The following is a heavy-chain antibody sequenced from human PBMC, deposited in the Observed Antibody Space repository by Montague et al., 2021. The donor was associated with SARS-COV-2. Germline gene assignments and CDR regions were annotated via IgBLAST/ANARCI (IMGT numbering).Heavy chain of an antibody. CDR2: IDWDDDK. D-gene: IGHD3-9*01. J-gene: IGHJ4*02. V-gene: IGHV2-70*01. CDR1: GFSLSTSGMC. Sequence: PAPVKPTKTLTLTCTFSGFSLSTSGMCVSRIRQPPGKALEWLALIDWDDDKYYSTSLKTRLTISKDTSKNQVVLTMTNMDPVDTATYYCARIRDYDILTGSYSGFDYWGQGTLVTVSS. CDR3: ARIRDYDILTGSYSGFDY.